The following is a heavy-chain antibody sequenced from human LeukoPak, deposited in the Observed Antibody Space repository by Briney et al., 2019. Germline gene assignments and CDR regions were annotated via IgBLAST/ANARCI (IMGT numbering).Heavy chain of an antibody. CDR2: IIPIFGTA. Sequence: ASVKVSCKASGGTFSSYAISWVRQAPGQGLEWMGGIIPIFGTANYAQKFQGRVKLTTDESTGTSYMELSSLRSEDTAVYCCARCGLYCSGGSCYWNWFDPWGQRTLVTVSS. D-gene: IGHD2-15*01. V-gene: IGHV1-69*05. J-gene: IGHJ5*02. CDR3: ARCGLYCSGGSCYWNWFDP. CDR1: GGTFSSYA.